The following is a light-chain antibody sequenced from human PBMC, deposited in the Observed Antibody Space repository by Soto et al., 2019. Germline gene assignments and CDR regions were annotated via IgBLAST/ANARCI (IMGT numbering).Light chain of an antibody. Sequence: DIQMTQSPSSLSASVGDRVTISCRASQTITTYLNWYQHKPVKAPKLLIYAASSLHSGVPSRFSGSGSGPDFTLTIISLQPEDFAAYYCHQTYSALWTFGQGTKLEIK. J-gene: IGKJ1*01. CDR3: HQTYSALWT. V-gene: IGKV1-39*01. CDR2: AAS. CDR1: QTITTY.